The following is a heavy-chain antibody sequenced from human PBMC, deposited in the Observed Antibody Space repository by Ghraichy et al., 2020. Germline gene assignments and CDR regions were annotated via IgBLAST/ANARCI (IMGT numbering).Heavy chain of an antibody. Sequence: GGSLRLSCAASGFTFSSYAMSWVRQAPGKGLEWVSAISGSGGSTYYADSVKGRFTISRDNSKNTLYLQMNSLRAEDTAVYYCAKDQGRAVAEHWYFDLWGRGTLVTVSS. J-gene: IGHJ2*01. CDR2: ISGSGGST. CDR1: GFTFSSYA. V-gene: IGHV3-23*01. CDR3: AKDQGRAVAEHWYFDL. D-gene: IGHD6-19*01.